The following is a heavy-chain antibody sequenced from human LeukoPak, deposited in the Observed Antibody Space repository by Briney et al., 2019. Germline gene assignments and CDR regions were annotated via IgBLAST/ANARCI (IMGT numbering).Heavy chain of an antibody. Sequence: PSETLSLTCTVSGGSISSSSYYWGWIRHPPGKGLEWIGSIYYSGSTYYNPSLKSRVTISVDTSKNQFSLKLSSVTAADTAVYYCARFSSGWHRDYWGQGTLVTVSS. CDR3: ARFSSGWHRDY. J-gene: IGHJ4*02. D-gene: IGHD6-19*01. CDR2: IYYSGST. CDR1: GGSISSSSYY. V-gene: IGHV4-39*01.